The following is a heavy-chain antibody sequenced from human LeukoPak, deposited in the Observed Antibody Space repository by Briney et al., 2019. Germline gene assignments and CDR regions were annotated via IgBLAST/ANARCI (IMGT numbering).Heavy chain of an antibody. V-gene: IGHV3-74*01. D-gene: IGHD3-22*01. Sequence: PGGSLRLSCAASGFTFSSYWMHWVRQAPGKGLVWVSRINSDGSSTSYADSVKGRFTISRDNAKNTLYLQVNSLRAEDTAVYYCAREGAYYDSSGYYYYYYYMDVWGKGTTVTVSS. CDR1: GFTFSSYW. CDR3: AREGAYYDSSGYYYYYYYMDV. J-gene: IGHJ6*03. CDR2: INSDGSST.